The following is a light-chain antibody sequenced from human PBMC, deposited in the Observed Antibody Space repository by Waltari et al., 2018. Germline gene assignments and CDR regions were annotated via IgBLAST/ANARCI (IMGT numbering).Light chain of an antibody. CDR1: QSLLYSSNNKNF. J-gene: IGKJ1*01. Sequence: SLGERATINCKSSQSLLYSSNNKNFLAWYQQKPGQPPKLLIYWASIRDSGVPDRFSGSGSGTDFTLTITSLQAEDVAVYYCQQYYSIPPWTFGQGTKVEVK. CDR3: QQYYSIPPWT. V-gene: IGKV4-1*01. CDR2: WAS.